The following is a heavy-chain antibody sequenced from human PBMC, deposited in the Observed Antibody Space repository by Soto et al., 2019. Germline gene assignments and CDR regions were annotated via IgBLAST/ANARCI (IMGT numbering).Heavy chain of an antibody. CDR3: AKDFGAKGLGATMHY. J-gene: IGHJ4*02. V-gene: IGHV3-23*04. CDR2: ISDSGGNT. D-gene: IGHD1-26*01. CDR1: GFTFSDYA. Sequence: EAQLVESGGGLVQPGGSLRLSCAASGFTFSDYAMSWVRQAPGKGLDWVSGISDSGGNTNYADSVKGRFTISRDNSKNTRYLPVNRLRVDDPAVYYCAKDFGAKGLGATMHYWGQGTLVTVSS.